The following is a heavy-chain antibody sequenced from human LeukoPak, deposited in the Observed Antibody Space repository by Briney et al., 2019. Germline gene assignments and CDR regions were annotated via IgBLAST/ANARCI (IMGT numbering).Heavy chain of an antibody. V-gene: IGHV4-4*02. D-gene: IGHD2-8*02. Sequence: PSGTLSLTCAVSGGSISSSNWWSWVRQPPGKGLEWIGEIYHSGSTNYNPSLESRVTISVDTSKNQLSLKLFSVTAADTAVYYCARHYCTGGPCYLDYWGQGTLVTVSS. CDR3: ARHYCTGGPCYLDY. J-gene: IGHJ4*02. CDR2: IYHSGST. CDR1: GGSISSSNW.